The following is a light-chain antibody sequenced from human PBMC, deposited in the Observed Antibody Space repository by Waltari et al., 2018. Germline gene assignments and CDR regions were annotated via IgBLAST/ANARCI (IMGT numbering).Light chain of an antibody. J-gene: IGLJ2*01. V-gene: IGLV3-21*02. CDR2: DDS. CDR1: TIGSKY. Sequence: SYVLTQPPSVSVAPGQTARISCEGDTIGSKYVPWHQQKPGQAPVLVVYDDSDRPSQIPERFSGSNSGNTATLTISRVEAGDEADYYCQVCDSSPDHGVFGGGTKLTVL. CDR3: QVCDSSPDHGV.